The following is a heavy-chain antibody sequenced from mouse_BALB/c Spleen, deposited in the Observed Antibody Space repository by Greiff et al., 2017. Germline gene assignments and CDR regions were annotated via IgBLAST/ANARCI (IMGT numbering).Heavy chain of an antibody. Sequence: LQQPGSELVRPGASVKLSCKASGYTFTSYWMHWVKQRPGQGLEWIGNIYPGSGSTNYDEKFKSKATLTVDTSSSTAYMQLSSLTSEDSAVYYCTKYGNYRHGYYAMDYWGQGTSVTVSS. CDR2: IYPGSGST. V-gene: IGHV1S22*01. D-gene: IGHD2-10*02. CDR3: TKYGNYRHGYYAMDY. J-gene: IGHJ4*01. CDR1: GYTFTSYW.